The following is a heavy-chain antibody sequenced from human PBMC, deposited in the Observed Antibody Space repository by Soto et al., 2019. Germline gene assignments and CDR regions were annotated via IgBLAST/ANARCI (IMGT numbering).Heavy chain of an antibody. J-gene: IGHJ5*02. CDR2: INHSGST. Sequence: PSETLSLTCAVYGGSFSGYYWSWIRQPPGKGLEWIGEINHSGSTNYNPSLKSRVTISVDTSKNQFSLKLSSVTAADTAVYYCARVGYSREFDPWGQGTLVTVSS. CDR3: ARVGYSREFDP. D-gene: IGHD6-13*01. V-gene: IGHV4-34*01. CDR1: GGSFSGYY.